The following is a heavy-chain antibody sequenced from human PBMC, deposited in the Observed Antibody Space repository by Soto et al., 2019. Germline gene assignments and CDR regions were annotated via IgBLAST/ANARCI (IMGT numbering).Heavy chain of an antibody. Sequence: EVQLVESGGGLVQPGGSLRLSCEASGFTFSNFGINWVRQAPGKGLEWVSHISSSSTTIYYAESVKGRFTISRDNAKNSLDLQMSSLRGEDTAVYYCATSFITTIGTTAWGQGTLVTVSS. V-gene: IGHV3-48*01. CDR3: ATSFITTIGTTA. CDR2: ISSSSTTI. J-gene: IGHJ4*02. D-gene: IGHD1-1*01. CDR1: GFTFSNFG.